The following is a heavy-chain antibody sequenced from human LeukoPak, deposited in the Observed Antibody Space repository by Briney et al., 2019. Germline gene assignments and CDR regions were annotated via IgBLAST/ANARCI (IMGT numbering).Heavy chain of an antibody. CDR3: ARGYYYDSSGYQYYYYGMDV. CDR2: IIPILVIA. CDR1: GGTFSSYA. J-gene: IGHJ6*02. D-gene: IGHD3-22*01. Sequence: GASVKVSCKASGGTFSSYAISWVRQAPGQGLEWVGRIIPILVIANYAQKFQGRATITADKSTSTAYMELSSLRSEDTAVYYCARGYYYDSSGYQYYYYGMDVWGQGTTVTVSS. V-gene: IGHV1-69*04.